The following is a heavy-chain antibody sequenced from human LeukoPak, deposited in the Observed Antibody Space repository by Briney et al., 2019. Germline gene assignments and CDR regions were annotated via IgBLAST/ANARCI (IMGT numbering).Heavy chain of an antibody. J-gene: IGHJ4*02. CDR2: IYPADSDT. CDR1: GYRFTSYW. CDR3: ARHSLASSGYYSNFNL. D-gene: IGHD3-22*01. Sequence: GESLKISCKCSGYRFTSYWIALGRQMPGKGLEWMGIIYPADSDTRYSPSFQGQVTISVDKSISTAYLQWSSLKASDTAMYYCARHSLASSGYYSNFNLWGQGSLVTVSS. V-gene: IGHV5-51*01.